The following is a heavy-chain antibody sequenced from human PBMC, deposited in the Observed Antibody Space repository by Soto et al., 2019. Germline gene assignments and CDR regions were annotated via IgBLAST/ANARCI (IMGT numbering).Heavy chain of an antibody. Sequence: EVQLLESGGGLVQPGGSLRLSCAASGFTFSSYAMSWVRQAPGKGLEWVSAISGSGGSTYYADSVKCRFTISRDNSKNTLYLQMNSLRAEDTAVYYCAKDLRFRRYFDYWGQGTLVTVSS. CDR1: GFTFSSYA. J-gene: IGHJ4*02. CDR3: AKDLRFRRYFDY. CDR2: ISGSGGST. V-gene: IGHV3-23*01. D-gene: IGHD3-16*01.